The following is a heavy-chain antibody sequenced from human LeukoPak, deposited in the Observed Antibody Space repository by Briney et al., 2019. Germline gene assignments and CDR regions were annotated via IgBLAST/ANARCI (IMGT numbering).Heavy chain of an antibody. CDR1: GGSISSYY. CDR2: IYYSGST. J-gene: IGHJ4*02. Sequence: SETLSLTCTVSGGSISSYYWSWIRQPPGKGLEWIGYIYYSGSTNYNPSLKSRVTISVDTSKNQFSLKLSSVTAADTAVYYCARGPLVTDFDYWGQGTLVTVSS. D-gene: IGHD1-14*01. V-gene: IGHV4-59*01. CDR3: ARGPLVTDFDY.